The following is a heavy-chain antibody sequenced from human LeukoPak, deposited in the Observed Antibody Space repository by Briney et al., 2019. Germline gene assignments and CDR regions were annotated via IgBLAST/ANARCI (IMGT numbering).Heavy chain of an antibody. V-gene: IGHV1-69*13. CDR3: ANFWSVDAFDI. CDR1: GGTFSSYA. Sequence: SVQVSCQASGGTFSSYAISWMRQAPGQGLEWMGGIIPIFGTANYAQKFQGRVTITADESTSTAYMELSSLRSEDTAVYYCANFWSVDAFDIWGQGTMVTVSS. CDR2: IIPIFGTA. J-gene: IGHJ3*02. D-gene: IGHD3-3*01.